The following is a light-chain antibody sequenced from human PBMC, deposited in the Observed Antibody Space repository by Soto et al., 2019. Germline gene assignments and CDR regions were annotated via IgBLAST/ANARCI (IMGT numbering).Light chain of an antibody. J-gene: IGLJ3*02. CDR1: NIGSKS. CDR3: PVWDISSGHVV. V-gene: IGLV3-21*01. Sequence: SYELTQPPSVSVAPGKTASVACGGSNIGSKSVHWYQKKSGQAPVLVMYYDSDRPSGIPERFAGSNSGNTATLTISRVEADDEADYYCPVWDISSGHVVFGAGTKLTVL. CDR2: YDS.